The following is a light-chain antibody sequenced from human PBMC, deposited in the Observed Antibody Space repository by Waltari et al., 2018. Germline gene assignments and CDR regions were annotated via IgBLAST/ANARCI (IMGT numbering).Light chain of an antibody. J-gene: IGLJ1*01. CDR3: SSYTTSSAPGV. Sequence: LTQPASVSGSPGQSITISCSGTDSDVGAYDFVSWYQQHPGKAPHLILYEVSNRPSGISNRFSASKSGNTASLTISGLQAEDEADYYCSSYTTSSAPGVFGTGTRVTVL. CDR1: DSDVGAYDF. CDR2: EVS. V-gene: IGLV2-14*01.